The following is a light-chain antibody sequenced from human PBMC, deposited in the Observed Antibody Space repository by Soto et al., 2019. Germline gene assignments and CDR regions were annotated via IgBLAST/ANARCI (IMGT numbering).Light chain of an antibody. V-gene: IGKV3-20*01. CDR1: HSVSSSY. Sequence: EIVLTQSPGTLSLSPGERATLSCRASHSVSSSYLAWYQQKPGQAPRLLIYGASSRATGIPDRFSGSGSGTDFTLTISRLEPEDFAXXXXXXXGXSPPITFGQGTRLEIK. J-gene: IGKJ5*01. CDR2: GAS. CDR3: XXXGXSPPIT.